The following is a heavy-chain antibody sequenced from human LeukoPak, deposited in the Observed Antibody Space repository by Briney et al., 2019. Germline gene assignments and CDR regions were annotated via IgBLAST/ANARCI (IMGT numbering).Heavy chain of an antibody. CDR2: IYYSGST. CDR3: ARQSVGAVAGTDY. V-gene: IGHV4-39*01. Sequence: SETLSLTCTVSGGSISSSSYYWGWIRQPPGKGLEWIRSIYYSGSTYYNPSLKSRVTISVDTSKNQFSLKLSSVTAADTAVYYCARQSVGAVAGTDYWGQGTLVTVSS. CDR1: GGSISSSSYY. D-gene: IGHD6-19*01. J-gene: IGHJ4*02.